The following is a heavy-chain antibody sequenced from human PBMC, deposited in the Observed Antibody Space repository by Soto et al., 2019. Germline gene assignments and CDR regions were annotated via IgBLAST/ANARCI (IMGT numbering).Heavy chain of an antibody. CDR2: ISGSGGST. V-gene: IGHV3-23*01. Sequence: GGSLRLSCAASGFTFSSYAMSWVRQAPGKGLEWVSAISGSGGSTYYADSVKGRFTISRDNSKNTLYLQMNSLGAEDTAVYYCAKDPNNWNPGPLDYWGQGTLVTVSS. D-gene: IGHD1-20*01. CDR1: GFTFSSYA. J-gene: IGHJ4*02. CDR3: AKDPNNWNPGPLDY.